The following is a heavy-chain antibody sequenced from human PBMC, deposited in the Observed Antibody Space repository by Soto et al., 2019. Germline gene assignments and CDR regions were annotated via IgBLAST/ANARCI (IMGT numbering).Heavy chain of an antibody. CDR2: INPSGGST. CDR1: GYTFTSYY. V-gene: IGHV1-46*01. J-gene: IGHJ4*02. CDR3: AANPVVEMATIGLLRL. D-gene: IGHD5-12*01. Sequence: AASVKVSCKASGYTFTSYYMHWVRQAPGQGLEWMGIINPSGGSTSYARKFQGRVTMTRDTSTSTVYMELSSLRSEDTAVYYCAANPVVEMATIGLLRLWGQGTLVTVSS.